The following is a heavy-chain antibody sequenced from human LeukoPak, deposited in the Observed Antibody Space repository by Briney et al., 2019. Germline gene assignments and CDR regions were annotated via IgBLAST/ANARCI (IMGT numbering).Heavy chain of an antibody. CDR1: GISFRNYA. D-gene: IGHD3-10*01. V-gene: IGHV3-23*01. J-gene: IGHJ4*02. CDR2: LRGNDET. CDR3: ARASWVSDPDAVR. Sequence: GGSLRLSCAASGISFRNYAMSWVRQAPARGPEWVSSLRGNDETFYADSVKGRFTLSRGDSRNTVYLQLNNLRVEDTAIYYCARASWVSDPDAVRWGQGTQVTVSS.